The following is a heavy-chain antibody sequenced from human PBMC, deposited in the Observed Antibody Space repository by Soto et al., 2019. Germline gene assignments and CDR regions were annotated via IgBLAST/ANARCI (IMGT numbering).Heavy chain of an antibody. CDR1: RFTFSSYA. D-gene: IGHD2-2*02. CDR2: ISGSGGST. V-gene: IGHV3-23*01. J-gene: IGHJ4*02. CDR3: AKMPAAKPADRYYFDY. Sequence: GESLKISCAASRFTFSSYAMSWVRQAPGKGLEWVSAISGSGGSTYYADSVKGRFTISRDNSKNTLYLQMNSLRAEDTAVYYCAKMPAAKPADRYYFDYWGQGTLVTVSS.